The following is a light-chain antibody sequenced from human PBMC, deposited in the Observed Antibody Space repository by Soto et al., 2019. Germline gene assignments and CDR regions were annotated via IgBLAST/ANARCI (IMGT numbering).Light chain of an antibody. V-gene: IGKV1-33*01. CDR1: QGISSY. Sequence: IRMTQSPSSLSASTGDRVTITCRASQGISSYLAWYQQKPGKAPKLLIYDASNFETGVPSRFSGSGSGTEFTFTISSLQPEDIATYYCQQYDNLPLTFGGGTKVDIK. CDR2: DAS. J-gene: IGKJ4*01. CDR3: QQYDNLPLT.